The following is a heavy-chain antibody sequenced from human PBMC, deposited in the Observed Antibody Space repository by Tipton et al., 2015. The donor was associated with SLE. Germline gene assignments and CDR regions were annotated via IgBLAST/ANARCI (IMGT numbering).Heavy chain of an antibody. V-gene: IGHV3-74*01. J-gene: IGHJ4*02. Sequence: GSLRLSCAASGFNFTSYWMHWVRQAPGKGLVWVSRIDADGSITNYDGSVKGRFSVSRDNAKNTLYLQMNSLRAEDTALYYCARGIDPSSSRISDYWGQGTLVSVSS. CDR2: IDADGSIT. CDR3: ARGIDPSSSRISDY. CDR1: GFNFTSYW. D-gene: IGHD6-13*01.